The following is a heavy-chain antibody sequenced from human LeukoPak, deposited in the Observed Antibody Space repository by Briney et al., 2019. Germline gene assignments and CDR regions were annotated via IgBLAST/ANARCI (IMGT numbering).Heavy chain of an antibody. CDR3: TKLNARDASDI. J-gene: IGHJ3*02. Sequence: GGSLRLSCTASGVTLSDHWMSWVRQAPGKGLEWVGRIRNKRDGGTPDYAAPVKGRLTISRDDSIDTVYLQLNSLSSEDTAVYYCTKLNARDASDIWGQGTMVTVSS. CDR2: IRNKRDGGTP. CDR1: GVTLSDHW. V-gene: IGHV3-15*01. D-gene: IGHD1-7*01.